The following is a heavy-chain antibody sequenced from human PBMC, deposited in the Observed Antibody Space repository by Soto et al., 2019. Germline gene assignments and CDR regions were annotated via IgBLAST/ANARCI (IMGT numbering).Heavy chain of an antibody. CDR3: ARQAPRGYTYAKYYFEY. J-gene: IGHJ4*02. CDR1: GYKFTSNW. Sequence: SLKISCQASGYKFTSNWLSWVRQVPGKGLEWVGRIDPSDSYTKYSPSFQGRVTITTDKSISTVYLQWDSLQASDTAMYYCARQAPRGYTYAKYYFEYWGQGTLVTVSS. D-gene: IGHD5-18*01. V-gene: IGHV5-10-1*01. CDR2: IDPSDSYT.